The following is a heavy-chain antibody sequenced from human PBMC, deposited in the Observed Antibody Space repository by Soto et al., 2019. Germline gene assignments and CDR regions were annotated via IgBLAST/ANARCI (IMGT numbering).Heavy chain of an antibody. CDR1: GGSISSSSYY. J-gene: IGHJ4*02. V-gene: IGHV4-39*01. CDR2: IYYSGST. Sequence: QLPLQESGPGLANPSETLSLPCTVSGGSISSSSYYWGWIRQPPGQGLEWIGSIYYSGSTYYNPSRKSLVTISVDTSKSQFSLKLSSVTAADTAVYYFARHSGTYGDYLDYWGQGTLVTLSS. CDR3: ARHSGTYGDYLDY. D-gene: IGHD4-17*01.